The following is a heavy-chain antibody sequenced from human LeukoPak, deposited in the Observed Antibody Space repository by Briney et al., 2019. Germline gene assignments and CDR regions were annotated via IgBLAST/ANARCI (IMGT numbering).Heavy chain of an antibody. J-gene: IGHJ6*02. Sequence: SETLSLTCTVSGGSISSYYRSWIRQPPGKGLEWIGYIYYSGSTNYNPSLKSRVTISVDTSKNQFSLKLSSVTAADTAVYYCAAAATTYYDFWSGYGMDVWGQGTTVTVSS. D-gene: IGHD3-3*01. CDR2: IYYSGST. V-gene: IGHV4-59*01. CDR3: AAAATTYYDFWSGYGMDV. CDR1: GGSISSYY.